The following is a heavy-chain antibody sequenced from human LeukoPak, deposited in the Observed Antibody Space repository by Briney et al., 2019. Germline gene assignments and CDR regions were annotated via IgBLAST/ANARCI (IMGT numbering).Heavy chain of an antibody. CDR2: ISGYNDNP. CDR1: GYAFSNYG. J-gene: IGHJ6*02. CDR3: AREGRNDILTGYSPRYYYDGMDV. V-gene: IGHV1-18*01. D-gene: IGHD3-9*01. Sequence: ASVKVSCKASGYAFSNYGISWVRQAPGQGLEWMGWISGYNDNPNYAQKLQGRVTMTTDTSTSTAYMELRSLRSDDTAVYYCAREGRNDILTGYSPRYYYDGMDVWGQGTTVTVSS.